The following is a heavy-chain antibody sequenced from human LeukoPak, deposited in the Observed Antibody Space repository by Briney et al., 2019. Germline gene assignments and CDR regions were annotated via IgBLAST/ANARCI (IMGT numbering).Heavy chain of an antibody. D-gene: IGHD2-15*01. V-gene: IGHV1-18*01. CDR3: ARSGGYYPYYYYMDV. CDR1: GYTFTSYG. CDR2: MNPNSGNT. Sequence: GASVKVSCKASGYTFTSYGISWVRQATGQGLEWMGWMNPNSGNTGYAQKFQGRVTMTTDTSTSTAYMELRSLRSDDTAVYYCARSGGYYPYYYYMDVWGKGTTVTISS. J-gene: IGHJ6*03.